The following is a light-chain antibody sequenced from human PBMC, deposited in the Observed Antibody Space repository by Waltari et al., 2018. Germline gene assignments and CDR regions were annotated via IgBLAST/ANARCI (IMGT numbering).Light chain of an antibody. Sequence: QSALTQPASLSGSPGQSITISCTGPTSDVGGGNSFPWYQQYPGKVPKLLIYDVTNRPAGVSNRFSGSKSGSTASLTISGLQAEDEADYYCSSYRSSSTLVVFGGGTKLIVL. CDR2: DVT. CDR3: SSYRSSSTLVV. CDR1: TSDVGGGNS. J-gene: IGLJ2*01. V-gene: IGLV2-14*03.